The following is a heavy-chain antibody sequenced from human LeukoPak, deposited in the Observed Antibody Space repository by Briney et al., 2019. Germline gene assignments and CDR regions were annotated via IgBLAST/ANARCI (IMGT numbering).Heavy chain of an antibody. CDR2: IKQDGSEK. V-gene: IGHV3-7*01. J-gene: IGHJ6*02. Sequence: GGSLRLSCAASGFTFSSYWMSWVRQAPGKGLEWVANIKQDGSEKYYVDSVKGRFTISRDNAKNSLYLQMNSQRAEDTAVHYCAREILHGYYYYGMDVWGQGTTVTVSS. CDR3: AREILHGYYYYGMDV. CDR1: GFTFSSYW.